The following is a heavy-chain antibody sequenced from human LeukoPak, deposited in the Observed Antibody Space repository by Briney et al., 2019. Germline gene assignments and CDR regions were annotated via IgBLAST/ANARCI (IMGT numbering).Heavy chain of an antibody. Sequence: ASVKVSCKASGYTFTSYDINWVRQATGQGLEWMGWMNPNSGNTGYAQKFQGRVTMTRNTSISTAYMELSSLRSEDTAVYYCAGHSSSWNHFDYWGQGTLVTVSS. V-gene: IGHV1-8*01. CDR3: AGHSSSWNHFDY. J-gene: IGHJ4*02. CDR2: MNPNSGNT. CDR1: GYTFTSYD. D-gene: IGHD6-13*01.